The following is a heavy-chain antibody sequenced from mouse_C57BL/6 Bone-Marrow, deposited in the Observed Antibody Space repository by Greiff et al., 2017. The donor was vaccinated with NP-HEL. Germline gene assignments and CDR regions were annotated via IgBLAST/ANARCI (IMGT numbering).Heavy chain of an antibody. V-gene: IGHV1-69*01. CDR3: ARIYYYGSRYFDY. CDR1: GYTFTSYW. J-gene: IGHJ2*01. D-gene: IGHD1-1*01. CDR2: IDPSASYT. Sequence: QVQLQQPGAELVMPGASVKLSCKASGYTFTSYWMHWVKQRPGQGLEWIGEIDPSASYTNYTQKFKGKSTLTVDKSSSTAYMQLSSLTSEDSSVYDCARIYYYGSRYFDYWGQGATLSVST.